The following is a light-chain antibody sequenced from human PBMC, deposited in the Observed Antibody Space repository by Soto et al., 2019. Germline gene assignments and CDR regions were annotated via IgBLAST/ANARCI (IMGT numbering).Light chain of an antibody. CDR2: YIS. CDR3: QQHNQWPIT. J-gene: IGKJ5*01. Sequence: ELLMTQSPATLSVSPVETASLSCRASQSAGNFLSWYQQKPGQAPRLLIYYISTRATGIPARFSGSGSGTEFTLTINSLQSEDSAVYYCQQHNQWPITFGQGTRLEI. V-gene: IGKV3D-15*01. CDR1: QSAGNF.